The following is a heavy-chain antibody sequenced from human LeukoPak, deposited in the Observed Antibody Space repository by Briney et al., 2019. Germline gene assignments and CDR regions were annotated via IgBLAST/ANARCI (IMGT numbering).Heavy chain of an antibody. CDR1: GLAFRAYK. CDR3: VVGGSPGY. CDR2: ISTDGYTT. Sequence: GGSLRLSCAASGLAFRAYKRHWVRQAPRKGLVWVSRISTDGYTTDYADFVQGRFTASRDNTKNTWSLEMNSLRAEDTAVYYCVVGGSPGYWGQGTLVTVSS. V-gene: IGHV3-74*01. D-gene: IGHD2-15*01. J-gene: IGHJ4*02.